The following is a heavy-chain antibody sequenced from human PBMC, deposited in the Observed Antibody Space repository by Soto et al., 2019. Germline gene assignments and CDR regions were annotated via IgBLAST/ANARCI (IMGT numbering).Heavy chain of an antibody. Sequence: QVQLVESGGGVVQPGRSLRLSCAASGFTFSTYGMHWVRQAPGKGLEWVAVIWNDGSSKYYADSVKGRFSISRDNSKNTLYLQMNSLRAEETAVYYCARVLRYFDWDYVFAIWGQGTMVTVSS. CDR3: ARVLRYFDWDYVFAI. CDR1: GFTFSTYG. D-gene: IGHD3-9*01. CDR2: IWNDGSSK. J-gene: IGHJ3*02. V-gene: IGHV3-33*01.